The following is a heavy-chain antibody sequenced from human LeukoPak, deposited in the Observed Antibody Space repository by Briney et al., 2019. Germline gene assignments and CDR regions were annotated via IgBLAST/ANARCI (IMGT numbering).Heavy chain of an antibody. Sequence: GSLRLSCAASGFTVSSNYMSWVRQAPGKGLEGVSVIYSGGSTYYSDSVKGRFTISRDNSKNTLYLQMNSLRAEDTAVYYCVLGSGSKYGYYYYGMDVWGKGTTVTVSS. CDR1: GFTVSSNY. V-gene: IGHV3-53*01. CDR3: VLGSGSKYGYYYYGMDV. CDR2: IYSGGST. J-gene: IGHJ6*04. D-gene: IGHD3-10*01.